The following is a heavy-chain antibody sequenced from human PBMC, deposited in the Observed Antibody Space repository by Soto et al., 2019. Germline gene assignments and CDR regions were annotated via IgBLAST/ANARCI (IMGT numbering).Heavy chain of an antibody. V-gene: IGHV1-24*01. CDR2: FDPEDGET. J-gene: IGHJ1*01. D-gene: IGHD4-17*01. CDR1: GYTLTELS. CDR3: AMTDDYGEYFQH. Sequence: ASVKVSCKVSGYTLTELSMHCVRQAPGKGLEWMGGFDPEDGETIYAQKFQGRVTMTEDTSTDTAYMELSSLRSEDTAVYYCAMTDDYGEYFQHWGQGTLVTVSS.